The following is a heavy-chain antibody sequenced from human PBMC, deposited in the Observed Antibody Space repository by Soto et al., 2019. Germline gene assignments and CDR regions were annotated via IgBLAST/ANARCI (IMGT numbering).Heavy chain of an antibody. CDR3: ASGVDTAMDYYFDY. CDR2: IYYSGST. CDR1: GGSVSSGSYY. Sequence: PSETLSLTCTVSGGSVSSGSYYWSWIRQPPGKGLEWIGYIYYSGSTNYNPSLKSRVTISVDTSKNQFSLKLSSVTAADTAVYYCASGVDTAMDYYFDYWGQGTLVTVSS. V-gene: IGHV4-61*01. J-gene: IGHJ4*02. D-gene: IGHD5-18*01.